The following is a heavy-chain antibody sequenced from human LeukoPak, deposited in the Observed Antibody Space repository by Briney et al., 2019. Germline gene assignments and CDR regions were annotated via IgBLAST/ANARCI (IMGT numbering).Heavy chain of an antibody. CDR2: INHSGST. CDR3: ARGENLYDFWSGYYD. Sequence: SETLSLACAVYGGSFSGYYWSWIRQPPGKGLEWIGEINHSGSTNYNPSLKSRVTISVDTSKNQFSLKLSSVTAADTAVYYCARGENLYDFWSGYYDWGQGTLVTVSS. D-gene: IGHD3-3*01. CDR1: GGSFSGYY. J-gene: IGHJ4*02. V-gene: IGHV4-34*01.